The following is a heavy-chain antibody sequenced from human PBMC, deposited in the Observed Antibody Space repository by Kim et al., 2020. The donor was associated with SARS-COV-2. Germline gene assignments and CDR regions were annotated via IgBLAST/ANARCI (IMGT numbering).Heavy chain of an antibody. J-gene: IGHJ2*01. CDR3: ARNPQRGYSYGYPWYFDL. CDR2: IYSGGST. Sequence: GGSLRLSCAASGFTVSSNYMSWVRQAPGKGLEWVSVIYSGGSTYYADSVKGRFTISRDNSKNTLYLQMNSLRAEDTAVYYCARNPQRGYSYGYPWYFDLWGRGTLVTVSS. CDR1: GFTVSSNY. V-gene: IGHV3-66*01. D-gene: IGHD5-18*01.